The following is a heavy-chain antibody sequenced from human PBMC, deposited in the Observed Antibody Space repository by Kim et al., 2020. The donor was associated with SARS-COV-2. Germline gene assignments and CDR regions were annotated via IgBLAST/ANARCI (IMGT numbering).Heavy chain of an antibody. CDR3: ATDRGRDGYDP. CDR2: ISTGSGAT. J-gene: IGHJ5*02. CDR1: GYTFTSNS. Sequence: ASVKVSCKASGYTFTSNSIHWMRQAPGQGLEWMGWISTGSGATKYSHRCQGRVPFTRDTFASTAYMEVSSLRSEDTAVYYCATDRGRDGYDPWGQGTLVT. D-gene: IGHD5-12*01. V-gene: IGHV1-3*04.